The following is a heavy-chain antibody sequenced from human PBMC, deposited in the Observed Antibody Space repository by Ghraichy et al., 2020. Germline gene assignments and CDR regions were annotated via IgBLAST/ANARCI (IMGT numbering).Heavy chain of an antibody. CDR3: ARGQEILPTVAAAAPRAFDI. V-gene: IGHV4-34*01. CDR1: GGSFSGYY. Sequence: SETLSLTCAVYGGSFSGYYWSWIRQPPGKGLEWIGEINHSGSTNYNPSLKSRVTISVDTSKNQFSLKLSSVTAADTAVYYCARGQEILPTVAAAAPRAFDIWGQGTMVTVSS. D-gene: IGHD6-13*01. J-gene: IGHJ3*02. CDR2: INHSGST.